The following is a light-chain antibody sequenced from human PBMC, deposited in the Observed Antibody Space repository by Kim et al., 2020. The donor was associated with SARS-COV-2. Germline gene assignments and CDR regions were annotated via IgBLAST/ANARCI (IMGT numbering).Light chain of an antibody. J-gene: IGLJ2*01. V-gene: IGLV2-14*03. CDR3: SSYTSSSTVI. CDR1: SSDNGGYNY. Sequence: GPSITISRTGTSSDNGGYNYVSWYQQHQGNAPKLMIDGVSSRPSGITDRFSGSKAGNTASLTISGLQAEDEADYYCSSYTSSSTVIFCGGTQLTVL. CDR2: GVS.